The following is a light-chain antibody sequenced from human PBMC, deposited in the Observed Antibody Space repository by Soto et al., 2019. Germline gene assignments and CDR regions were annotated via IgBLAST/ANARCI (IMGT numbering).Light chain of an antibody. CDR1: SSDVGGYSY. J-gene: IGLJ2*01. V-gene: IGLV2-14*01. Sequence: QSVLTQPASVSGSPGQSFTISCTGTSSDVGGYSYVSWYQQHPGKAPKLMIYEVSNRPSGVSNRFSGSKSGNTASLTISGLQAEDEADYYCSSYTSSSTVVFGGGTKLTVL. CDR3: SSYTSSSTVV. CDR2: EVS.